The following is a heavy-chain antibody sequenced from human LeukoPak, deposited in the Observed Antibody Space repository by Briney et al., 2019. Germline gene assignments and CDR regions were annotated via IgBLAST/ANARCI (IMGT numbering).Heavy chain of an antibody. J-gene: IGHJ5*02. CDR2: IKQDGSEK. D-gene: IGHD6-13*01. CDR1: GFTFGSYW. CDR3: AREISSWYRTEGRFDP. Sequence: PGGSLRLSCAASGFTFGSYWMTWVRQAPGKGLEWVANIKQDGSEKYYVDSVKGRFTISRDNAKSSLYLQMNNLRAEDTAVFYCAREISSWYRTEGRFDPWGQGTLVTVSS. V-gene: IGHV3-7*01.